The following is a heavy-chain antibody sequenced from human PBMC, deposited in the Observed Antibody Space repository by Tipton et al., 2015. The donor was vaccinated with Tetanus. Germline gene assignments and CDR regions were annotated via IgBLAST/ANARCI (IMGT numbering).Heavy chain of an antibody. J-gene: IGHJ4*02. D-gene: IGHD6-6*01. CDR1: GGSLSRGGYY. V-gene: IGHV4-31*03. CDR2: IYFSGST. Sequence: TLSLTCTVSGGSLSRGGYYWTWIRQHPGKGLEWIGDIYFSGSTYHNPSLKSRVTISVDTSKNQFSLRLNSVTAADTAVYYCARDQARGARGWNYLDSWGQGTLVTVSS. CDR3: ARDQARGARGWNYLDS.